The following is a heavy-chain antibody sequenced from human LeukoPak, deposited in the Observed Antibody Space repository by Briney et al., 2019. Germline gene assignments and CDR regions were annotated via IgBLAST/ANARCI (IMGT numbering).Heavy chain of an antibody. V-gene: IGHV1-69*13. CDR1: GGTFSSYA. D-gene: IGHD6-13*01. Sequence: SVTVSCKASGGTFSSYAISWVRQAPGQGLEWMGGIIPIFGTANYAQKFQGRVTITADESTSTAYMELSSLRSEDTAVYYCARPARIAAAGYYYYYYMDVWGKGTTVTVSS. J-gene: IGHJ6*03. CDR3: ARPARIAAAGYYYYYYMDV. CDR2: IIPIFGTA.